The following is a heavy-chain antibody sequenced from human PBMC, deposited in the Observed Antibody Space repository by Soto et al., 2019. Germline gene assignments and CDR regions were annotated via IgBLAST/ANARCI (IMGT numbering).Heavy chain of an antibody. J-gene: IGHJ6*02. V-gene: IGHV3-21*01. CDR2: NSSSSSYT. Sequence: GSLWLSCAAAGLCLSSYSMYWVRLAPGKGLEWVSLNSSSSSYTHYADSVKGRFTISRDNAKNSLYLQMNSLRTGDTAVYYWAREGRQFVYGIDVWGQGTTVTVSS. CDR1: GLCLSSYS. CDR3: AREGRQFVYGIDV. D-gene: IGHD3-10*01.